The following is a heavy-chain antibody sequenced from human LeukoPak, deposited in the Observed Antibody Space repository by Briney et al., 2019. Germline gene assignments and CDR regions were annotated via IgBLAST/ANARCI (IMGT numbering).Heavy chain of an antibody. CDR1: GFTFDGYA. Sequence: PGRSLRLSCAASGFTFDGYAMHWVRQAPGKGLEWVSGISWNSGSIGYADSVKGRFTISRDNAKNSLYLQMNSLRAEDTALYYCAKDPLLYSSSWPYYFDYWGQGTLVTVSS. D-gene: IGHD6-13*01. CDR2: ISWNSGSI. CDR3: AKDPLLYSSSWPYYFDY. V-gene: IGHV3-9*01. J-gene: IGHJ4*02.